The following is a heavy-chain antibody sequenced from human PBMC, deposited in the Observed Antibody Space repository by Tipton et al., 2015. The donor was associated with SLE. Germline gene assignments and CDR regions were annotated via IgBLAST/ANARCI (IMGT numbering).Heavy chain of an antibody. D-gene: IGHD5-18*01. CDR1: GGSFSGYY. CDR2: INHSGST. J-gene: IGHJ3*02. V-gene: IGHV4-34*01. CDR3: ARHMGRGYSYGTDAFDI. Sequence: LRLSCAVYGGSFSGYYWSWIRQPPGKGLEWIGEINHSGSTNYNPSLKSRVTISVDTSKNQFSLKLSSVTAADTAVYYCARHMGRGYSYGTDAFDIWGQGTMVTVSS.